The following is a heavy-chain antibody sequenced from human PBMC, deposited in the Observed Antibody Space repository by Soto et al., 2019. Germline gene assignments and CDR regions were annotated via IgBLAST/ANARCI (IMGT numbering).Heavy chain of an antibody. J-gene: IGHJ4*02. CDR3: ARDREVAVARRFDY. V-gene: IGHV4-61*01. CDR2: IYYSGST. D-gene: IGHD6-19*01. Sequence: SETLSLTCTVSGGSVSSGSYYWSWIRQPPGKGLEWIGYIYYSGSTNYNPSLKSRVTISVDTSKNQFSLKLSSVTAADTAVYYCARDREVAVARRFDYWGQGTLVTVSS. CDR1: GGSVSSGSYY.